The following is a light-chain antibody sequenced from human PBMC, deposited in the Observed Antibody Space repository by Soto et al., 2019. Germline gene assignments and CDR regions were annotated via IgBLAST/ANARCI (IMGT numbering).Light chain of an antibody. CDR3: QHRSNWYT. CDR1: QSISNY. Sequence: EIVLTQSPATLSLSPGERATLSCRASQSISNYLAWYQQKPGQAHRLLIYDVSNRATGTPARFSGSGSGTDFTLTISSLEPEDFAVYYCQHRSNWYTFGQGTKLEIK. V-gene: IGKV3-11*01. CDR2: DVS. J-gene: IGKJ2*01.